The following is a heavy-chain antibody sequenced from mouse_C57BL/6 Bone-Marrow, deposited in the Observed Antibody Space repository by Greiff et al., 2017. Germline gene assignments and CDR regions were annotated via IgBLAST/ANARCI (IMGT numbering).Heavy chain of an antibody. D-gene: IGHD1-1*01. V-gene: IGHV1-53*01. J-gene: IGHJ4*01. CDR2: INPSNGGT. CDR3: ARSPPYYYGSDYAMDY. Sequence: VQLQQPGTELVKPGASVKLSCKASGYTFTSYWMHWVKQRPGQGLEWIGNINPSNGGTNYNEKFKGKATLTVDKSSSTSYMQLSSLTSEDSAVYYFARSPPYYYGSDYAMDYWGQGTSVTVSS. CDR1: GYTFTSYW.